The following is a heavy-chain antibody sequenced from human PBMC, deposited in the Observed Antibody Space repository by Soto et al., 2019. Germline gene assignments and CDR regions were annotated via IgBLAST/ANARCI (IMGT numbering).Heavy chain of an antibody. Sequence: PGGSLRLSCAASGFTFSDYYMSWIRQAPGKGLEWVSYISSSGSTIYYADSVKGRFTISRDSAKTSLYLQMNSLRAEDTAVYYCARDFEPVKIPKRIGGYYYYGMDVWGQWTTVTVSS. J-gene: IGHJ6*02. D-gene: IGHD3-9*01. V-gene: IGHV3-11*01. CDR2: ISSSGSTI. CDR1: GFTFSDYY. CDR3: ARDFEPVKIPKRIGGYYYYGMDV.